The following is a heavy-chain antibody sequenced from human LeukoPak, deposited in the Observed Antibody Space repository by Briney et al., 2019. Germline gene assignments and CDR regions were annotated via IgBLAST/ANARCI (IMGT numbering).Heavy chain of an antibody. D-gene: IGHD6-13*01. CDR1: DSCFTSYW. Sequence: GAALDISWEGSDSCFTSYWIGGGRQMPGKGLEWMAIIYPGDSDTRYSSSFHGQVPISAVKSISTACLQWCSLKASDTAMYYCARGLIMLVQFVVYWGQGTLVTASS. V-gene: IGHV5-51*01. CDR2: IYPGDSDT. CDR3: ARGLIMLVQFVVY. J-gene: IGHJ4*02.